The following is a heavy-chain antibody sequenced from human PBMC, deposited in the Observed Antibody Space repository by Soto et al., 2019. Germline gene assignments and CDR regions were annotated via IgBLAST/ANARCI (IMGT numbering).Heavy chain of an antibody. CDR1: GYSFTSYW. Sequence: PGESLKISCKGSGYSFTSYWIGWVRQMPGKGLEWMGIIYPGDSDTRYSPSFQGQVTISADKSISTAYLQWSSLKASDTAMYYCARLVGDYGYYYYGMDVWGQGTTVTVS. CDR2: IYPGDSDT. V-gene: IGHV5-51*01. J-gene: IGHJ6*02. CDR3: ARLVGDYGYYYYGMDV. D-gene: IGHD4-17*01.